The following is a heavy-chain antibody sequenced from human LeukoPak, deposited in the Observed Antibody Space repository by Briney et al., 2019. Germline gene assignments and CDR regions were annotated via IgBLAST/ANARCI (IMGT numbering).Heavy chain of an antibody. J-gene: IGHJ1*01. CDR2: IIPILGIG. D-gene: IGHD6-13*01. CDR1: GGTFSSYT. CDR3: ARGGVAAAGTYFQY. Sequence: SVKVSCKASGGTFSSYTIIWVRQAPGQGLEWMGRIIPILGIGNYAQKFQGRVTITADKSTSTAYMELSSLRSEDTAVYYCARGGVAAAGTYFQYWGQGSLVTVSS. V-gene: IGHV1-69*02.